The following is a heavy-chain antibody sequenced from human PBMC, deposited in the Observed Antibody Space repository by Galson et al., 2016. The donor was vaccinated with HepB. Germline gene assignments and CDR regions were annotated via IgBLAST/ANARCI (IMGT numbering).Heavy chain of an antibody. J-gene: IGHJ6*02. CDR2: IHSSGST. Sequence: SETLSLTCTVCGGSISSTIHYWGWIRQPPGRGLEWIGSIHSSGSTYYNPSLKSRVTISLDSSKNQFSLRLTPVTAADTAVYYCARQLAGGHSQYYNEMDVWGQGTTVTVSS. CDR1: GGSISSTIHY. V-gene: IGHV4-39*01. D-gene: IGHD2/OR15-2a*01. CDR3: ARQLAGGHSQYYNEMDV.